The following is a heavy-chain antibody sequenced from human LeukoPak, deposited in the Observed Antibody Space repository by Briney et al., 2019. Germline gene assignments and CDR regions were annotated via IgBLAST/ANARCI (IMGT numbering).Heavy chain of an antibody. J-gene: IGHJ4*02. V-gene: IGHV1-69*13. CDR2: IIPIFGTA. Sequence: EASVKVSCKASGGTFSSYAISWVRQAPGQGLEWMGGIIPIFGTANYAQKFQGRVTITADESTSTAYMELSSLRSEDTAVYYCARGPYCSSTSCYLRGQFDYWGQGTLVTVSS. D-gene: IGHD2-2*01. CDR1: GGTFSSYA. CDR3: ARGPYCSSTSCYLRGQFDY.